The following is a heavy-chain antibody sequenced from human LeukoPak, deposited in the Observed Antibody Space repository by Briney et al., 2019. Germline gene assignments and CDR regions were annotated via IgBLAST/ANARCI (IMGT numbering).Heavy chain of an antibody. CDR1: GGSISSGGYS. Sequence: PSETLSLTCAVSGGSISSGGYSWSWIRQPPGKGLEWIGYIYHSGSTYYNPSLKSRVTISVDRSKNQFSLKLSSVTAADTAVYYCARDKGAFDIWGQGTMVTVPS. CDR3: ARDKGAFDI. V-gene: IGHV4-30-2*01. J-gene: IGHJ3*02. CDR2: IYHSGST.